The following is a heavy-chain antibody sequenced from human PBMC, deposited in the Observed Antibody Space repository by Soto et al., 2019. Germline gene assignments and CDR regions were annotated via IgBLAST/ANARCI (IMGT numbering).Heavy chain of an antibody. CDR3: ARGGHCTDGVCSALDF. CDR2: IYYSGTA. D-gene: IGHD2-8*01. CDR1: GGSISTYY. Sequence: QVQLQESGPGLVKPSETLSLTCTVSGGSISTYYWSWIRQPPGKGLEWIGYIYYSGTASFNPSLKSRVTISLATSKNQFSLKLSSVTAADTAVYYCARGGHCTDGVCSALDFWGQGTLVTVSS. V-gene: IGHV4-59*08. J-gene: IGHJ4*02.